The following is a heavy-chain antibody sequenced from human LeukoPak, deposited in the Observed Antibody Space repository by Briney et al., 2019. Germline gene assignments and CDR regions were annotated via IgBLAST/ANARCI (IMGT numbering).Heavy chain of an antibody. D-gene: IGHD4-17*01. CDR3: ARARIDYGDSPDAFDI. Sequence: SETLSLTCTVSGGSISSYYWSWIRQPPGKGLEWIGYIYYSGNTNYNPSLKSRVTISADTSKNQFSLKLSSVTAADTAVYYCARARIDYGDSPDAFDIWGQGTMVTVSS. CDR1: GGSISSYY. J-gene: IGHJ3*02. V-gene: IGHV4-59*01. CDR2: IYYSGNT.